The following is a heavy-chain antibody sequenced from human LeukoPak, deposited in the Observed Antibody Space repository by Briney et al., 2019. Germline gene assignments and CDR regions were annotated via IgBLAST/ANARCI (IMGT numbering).Heavy chain of an antibody. CDR2: ISWNSGSI. V-gene: IGHV3-9*01. J-gene: IGHJ5*02. CDR3: AKGDSSGWYVPRFDP. Sequence: PGGSLRLSCAASGFAFDDYAMHWVRQAPGKGLEWVSGISWNSGSIGYADSVKGRFTISRDNAKNSLYLQMNSLRAEDTALYYCAKGDSSGWYVPRFDPWGQGTLVTVSS. D-gene: IGHD6-19*01. CDR1: GFAFDDYA.